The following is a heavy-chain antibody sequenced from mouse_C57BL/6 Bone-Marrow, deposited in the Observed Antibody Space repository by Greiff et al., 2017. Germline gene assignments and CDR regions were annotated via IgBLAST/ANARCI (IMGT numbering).Heavy chain of an antibody. CDR3: ARDKNSNVGWFAY. J-gene: IGHJ3*01. D-gene: IGHD2-5*01. CDR2: ISDGGSYT. Sequence: EVMLVESGGGLVKPGGSLKLSCAASGFTFSSYAMSWVRQTPEKRLEWVATISDGGSYTYYPDNVKGRFTISRDNAKNNLYLQMSHLKSEDTAMYYCARDKNSNVGWFAYWGQGTLVAVSA. V-gene: IGHV5-4*03. CDR1: GFTFSSYA.